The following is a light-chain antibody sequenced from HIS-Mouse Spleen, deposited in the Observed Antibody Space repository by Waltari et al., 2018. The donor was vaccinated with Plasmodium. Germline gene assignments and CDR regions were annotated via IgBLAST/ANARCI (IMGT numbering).Light chain of an antibody. V-gene: IGKV1-5*03. CDR1: QSISSW. J-gene: IGKJ1*01. CDR3: QQYNSYWT. CDR2: KAS. Sequence: QMTHSPSTLSASVGDRVTITCRASQSISSWLAWYQQKPGKAPKLLIYKASSLERGVPSRFSGSGSGTEFTLTISSLQPDDFATYYGQQYNSYWTFGQGTKVEIK.